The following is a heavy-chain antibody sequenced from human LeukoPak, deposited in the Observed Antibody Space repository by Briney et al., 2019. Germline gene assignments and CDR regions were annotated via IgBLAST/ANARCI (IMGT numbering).Heavy chain of an antibody. Sequence: SVKVSCKASGGTFRSYAISWVRQAPGQGLEWMGGIIPIFGTANYAQKFQGRVTITADESTSTAYMELSSLRSEDTAVYYCASSIAAAPYYYYYYYMDVWGKGTTVTLSS. D-gene: IGHD6-13*01. CDR2: IIPIFGTA. J-gene: IGHJ6*03. V-gene: IGHV1-69*13. CDR1: GGTFRSYA. CDR3: ASSIAAAPYYYYYYYMDV.